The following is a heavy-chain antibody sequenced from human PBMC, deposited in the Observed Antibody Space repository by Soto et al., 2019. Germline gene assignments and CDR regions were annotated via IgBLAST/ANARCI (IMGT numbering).Heavy chain of an antibody. Sequence: QGKLVQSGTEVKKPGASMKVSCKTSGYSFATSGISWVRQAPGQGLEWMGWISAYNGNTNYDQKLKDRIIMTTDPSTSTAYLELRSLRSDDTAVYYCARAGQYYDSSGYADWGQGTLVTVSS. CDR2: ISAYNGNT. CDR3: ARAGQYYDSSGYAD. D-gene: IGHD3-22*01. J-gene: IGHJ4*02. CDR1: GYSFATSG. V-gene: IGHV1-18*01.